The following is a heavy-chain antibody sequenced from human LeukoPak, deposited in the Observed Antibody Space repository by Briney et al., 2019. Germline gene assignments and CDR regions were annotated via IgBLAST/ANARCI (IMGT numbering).Heavy chain of an antibody. CDR1: GGSISSYY. CDR2: IYYSGST. CDR3: ARAARVTMIVVVKDFDY. V-gene: IGHV4-59*01. D-gene: IGHD3-22*01. Sequence: SETLSLTCTVSGGSISSYYWSWIRQPPGKGLEWIGYIYYSGSTNYNPSLKSRVTISVDTSKNQFSLKLSSVTAADTAVYYCARAARVTMIVVVKDFDYWGQGTLVTVSS. J-gene: IGHJ4*02.